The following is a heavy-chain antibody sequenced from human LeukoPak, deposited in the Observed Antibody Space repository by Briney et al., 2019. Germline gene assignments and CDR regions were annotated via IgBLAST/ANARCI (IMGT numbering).Heavy chain of an antibody. Sequence: SETLSLTCTVSGGSISSYYWIWIRQPPGKGLEWIGFIYYNGNTNYIPSLKSRVTISEDSSKSQSSLKLTSVTAADTAVYYCARGVAGSGSTPKYWGQGTLVTVSS. CDR3: ARGVAGSGSTPKY. CDR1: GGSISSYY. D-gene: IGHD1-26*01. CDR2: IYYNGNT. J-gene: IGHJ4*02. V-gene: IGHV4-59*01.